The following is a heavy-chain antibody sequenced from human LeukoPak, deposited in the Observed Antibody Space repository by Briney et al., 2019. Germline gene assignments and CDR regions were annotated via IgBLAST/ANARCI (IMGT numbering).Heavy chain of an antibody. D-gene: IGHD5-12*01. V-gene: IGHV4-39*01. CDR3: ARQYSGYLRNWFDP. J-gene: IGHJ5*02. Sequence: SETLSLTCNVSGGSISSSSYYWGWIRQPPGKGLEWIGSMYYSGSSYYNPSLKSRVTISVDTSKNQFSLKLSSVTAADTAVYYCARQYSGYLRNWFDPWGQGTLVTVSS. CDR1: GGSISSSSYY. CDR2: MYYSGSS.